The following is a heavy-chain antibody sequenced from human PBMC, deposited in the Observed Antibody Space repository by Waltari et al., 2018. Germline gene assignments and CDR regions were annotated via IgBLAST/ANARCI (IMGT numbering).Heavy chain of an antibody. CDR2: IDYSGST. V-gene: IGHV4-39*07. Sequence: QLQLQESGPGLVKPSETLSLTCSVSGGSISSSSYHWGWIRQSPGQGLEWIGTIDYSGSTYYNPSLKSRVTISVDTSKNQFSLELRPVTAADTAVYYCARWANKPGGWFDPWGQGTLVAVSS. CDR3: ARWANKPGGWFDP. J-gene: IGHJ5*02. D-gene: IGHD1-26*01. CDR1: GGSISSSSYH.